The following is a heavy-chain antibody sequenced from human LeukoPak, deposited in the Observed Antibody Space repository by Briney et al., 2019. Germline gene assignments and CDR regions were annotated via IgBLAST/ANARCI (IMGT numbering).Heavy chain of an antibody. CDR2: ISFDGSSK. V-gene: IGHV3-30*04. CDR1: GFTFSSYA. D-gene: IGHD3-22*01. J-gene: IGHJ4*02. CDR3: AKRRYDSSGHFDS. Sequence: GGSLRPSCAASGFTFSSYAMHWVRQAPGKGLEWVAVISFDGSSKDYAESVKGRFTISKDNSKNTLYMRMSSLRAEDTAVYYCAKRRYDSSGHFDSWGQGTLVTVSS.